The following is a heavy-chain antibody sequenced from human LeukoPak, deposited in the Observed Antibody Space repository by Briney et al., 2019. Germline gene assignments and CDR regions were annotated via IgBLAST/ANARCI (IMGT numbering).Heavy chain of an antibody. CDR2: IYYSGST. CDR1: GGSISSYY. V-gene: IGHV4-59*01. J-gene: IGHJ4*02. Sequence: PSETLSLTCTVSGGSISSYYWSWIRQPPGKGLEWIGYIYYSGSTNYNPSLKSRVTISVDTSKNQFSLKLSSVTAAVTAVYYCTRGPAPYYYDSSGYSSSFDYWGQGTLVTVSS. D-gene: IGHD3-22*01. CDR3: TRGPAPYYYDSSGYSSSFDY.